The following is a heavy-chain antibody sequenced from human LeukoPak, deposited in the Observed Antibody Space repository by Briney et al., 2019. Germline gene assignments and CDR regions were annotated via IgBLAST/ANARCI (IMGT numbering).Heavy chain of an antibody. CDR3: AREMVRGDSHYFDY. J-gene: IGHJ4*02. CDR2: INPNSGGT. D-gene: IGHD3-10*01. V-gene: IGHV1-2*04. CDR1: GYTFTGYY. Sequence: ASVKVSCKASGYTFTGYYMHWVRQAPGQGLEWMGWINPNSGGTNYAQKFQGWVTMTRDTSISTAYMELSRLRSDDTAVYYCAREMVRGDSHYFDYWGQGTLVTVSS.